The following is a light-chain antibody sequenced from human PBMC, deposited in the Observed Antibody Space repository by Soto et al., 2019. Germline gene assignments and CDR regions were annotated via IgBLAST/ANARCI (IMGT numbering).Light chain of an antibody. Sequence: ETVLTQSPGTLSLSPGERATLSCRASQSVSSYTLAWYQQKPGQAPRLLLYGASTRATGIPDRFSGSGSGTDFTLTVSRLEPDDFAVYYCQQYGTSPSWTFGQGTKVDIK. CDR2: GAS. CDR3: QQYGTSPSWT. CDR1: QSVSSYT. J-gene: IGKJ1*01. V-gene: IGKV3-20*01.